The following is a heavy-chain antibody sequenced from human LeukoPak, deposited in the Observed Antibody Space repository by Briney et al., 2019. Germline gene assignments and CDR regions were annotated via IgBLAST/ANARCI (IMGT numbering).Heavy chain of an antibody. J-gene: IGHJ5*01. CDR1: GGSISSGSYK. CDR3: VRQKRPHIARIVLRNNWFDS. Sequence: SETLSLTCTVSGGSISSGSYKWSWIRQPPGKGLEWIGTFCSSGDTFYIPSLKSRIIISADTSQNRFSLRLRARDTPFCYCVRQKRPHIARIVLRNNWFDSWGQGNLVIVSS. D-gene: IGHD3-22*01. CDR2: FCSSGDT. V-gene: IGHV4-39*01.